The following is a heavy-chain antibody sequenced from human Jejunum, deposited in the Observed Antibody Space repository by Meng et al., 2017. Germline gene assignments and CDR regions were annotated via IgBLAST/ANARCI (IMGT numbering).Heavy chain of an antibody. Sequence: GHLPESGPGLVRPSGPLLLTRAVPGGSVSTTDWGSWVRQPPGKGLEWIGEISRSGRANYNPSLKGRVTISLDRSMNLFSLKLDSVTAADAAVYYCARDPRTNWASRFFDNWGQGTLVTVSS. V-gene: IGHV4-4*02. CDR2: ISRSGRA. CDR3: ARDPRTNWASRFFDN. CDR1: GGSVSTTDW. D-gene: IGHD1/OR15-1a*01. J-gene: IGHJ4*02.